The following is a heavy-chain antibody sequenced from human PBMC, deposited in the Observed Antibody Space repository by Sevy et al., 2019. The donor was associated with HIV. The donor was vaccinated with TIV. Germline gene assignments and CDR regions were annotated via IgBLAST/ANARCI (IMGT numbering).Heavy chain of an antibody. CDR3: ARVSGSGYCSGGSCYQFDY. CDR1: GFTFSRYW. V-gene: IGHV3-7*03. Sequence: GGSLRLSCAASGFTFSRYWMSWVRQAPGKGLEWVANIKQDGSEKYYVDSVKGRFTISRDNAKNSLYLQMNSLRAEDTAVYYCARVSGSGYCSGGSCYQFDYWGQGTLVTVSS. CDR2: IKQDGSEK. J-gene: IGHJ4*02. D-gene: IGHD2-15*01.